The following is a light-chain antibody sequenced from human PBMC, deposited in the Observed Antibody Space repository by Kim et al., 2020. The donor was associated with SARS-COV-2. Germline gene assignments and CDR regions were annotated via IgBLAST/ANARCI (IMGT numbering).Light chain of an antibody. CDR1: TSNIGNDY. J-gene: IGLJ2*01. V-gene: IGLV1-51*01. CDR3: GTWDTSLRIGV. CDR2: DND. Sequence: QSALTQPPSVSAAPGQKVTISCSGSTSNIGNDYVSWYQQFPGAAPKLLIYDNDKRPSGIPDRFSGSKSGTSATLDITGLQTGDEADYYCGTWDTSLRIGVFGGGTKLTVL.